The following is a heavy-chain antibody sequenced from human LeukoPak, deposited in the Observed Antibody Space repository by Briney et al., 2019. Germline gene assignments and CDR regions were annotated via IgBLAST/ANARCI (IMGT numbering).Heavy chain of an antibody. CDR3: ARGSDSSTWYGYFDY. CDR1: GGSTSSMRW. Sequence: PSGTLSLTCAVSGGSTSSMRWWSWVRQPPGKGLEWIGEIHDSGSTNYNLSLKSRVSISIDKSKNQFSLSLTSVTAADTAVYYCARGSDSSTWYGYFDYWGQGTRVTVAS. V-gene: IGHV4-4*02. D-gene: IGHD6-13*01. CDR2: IHDSGST. J-gene: IGHJ4*02.